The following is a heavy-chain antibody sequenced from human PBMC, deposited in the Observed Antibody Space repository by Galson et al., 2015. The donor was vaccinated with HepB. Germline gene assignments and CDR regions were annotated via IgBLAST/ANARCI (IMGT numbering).Heavy chain of an antibody. CDR2: ISAGGGST. J-gene: IGHJ4*02. V-gene: IGHV3-23*01. Sequence: SLRLSCASSGFTFADYAMGWVRQAPGKGLEWVSSISAGGGSTFFADAVRGRFTISRDNSKNTLYLQMNSLRAEDTAVYSCAKGGGYSGSYYSDSWGQGTLVTVSS. D-gene: IGHD1-26*01. CDR1: GFTFADYA. CDR3: AKGGGYSGSYYSDS.